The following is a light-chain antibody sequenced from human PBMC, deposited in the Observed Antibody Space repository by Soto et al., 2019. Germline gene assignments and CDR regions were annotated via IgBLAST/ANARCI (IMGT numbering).Light chain of an antibody. J-gene: IGKJ4*01. Sequence: EIVLTQSPVTLSLSPGERATLSCRASQSISKYLAWYQQKPGQAPRLLIYDASNRAAGVPARFSGSGSGTDFTLTISSLEPEDFAIYYCQHRSNWRGTFGGGTKVEIK. CDR1: QSISKY. V-gene: IGKV3-11*01. CDR2: DAS. CDR3: QHRSNWRGT.